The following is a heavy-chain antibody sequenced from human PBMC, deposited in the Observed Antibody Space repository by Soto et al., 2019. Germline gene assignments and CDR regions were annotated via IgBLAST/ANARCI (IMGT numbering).Heavy chain of an antibody. V-gene: IGHV4-34*01. Sequence: SETLSLTCAVYGGSFSGYYWSWIRRPPGKGLEWIGEINHSGSTNYNPSLKSRVTISVDTSKNQFSLKLSSVTAADTAVYYCARHGSYGSGSYRRMDVWGKGTTVTVSS. D-gene: IGHD3-10*01. CDR2: INHSGST. CDR3: ARHGSYGSGSYRRMDV. CDR1: GGSFSGYY. J-gene: IGHJ6*04.